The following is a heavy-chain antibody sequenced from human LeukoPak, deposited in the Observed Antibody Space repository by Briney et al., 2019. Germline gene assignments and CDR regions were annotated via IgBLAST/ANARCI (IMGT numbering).Heavy chain of an antibody. CDR1: GGSISSYY. V-gene: IGHV4-4*07. J-gene: IGHJ4*02. D-gene: IGHD2-8*01. CDR3: ARGGYCTNGVCYKADY. CDR2: IYTSGST. Sequence: KASETLSLTCTVSGGSISSYYWSWIRQPAGKGLEWIGRIYTSGSTNYNPSLKSRVTMSVDTSKNQFSLKLSSVTAADTAVYYCARGGYCTNGVCYKADYWGQGTLVTVSS.